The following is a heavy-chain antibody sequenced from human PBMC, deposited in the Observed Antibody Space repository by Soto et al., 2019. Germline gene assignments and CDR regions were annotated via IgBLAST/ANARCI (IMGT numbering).Heavy chain of an antibody. D-gene: IGHD3-3*01. Sequence: QVQLVQSGAEVKKPGASVKVSCKASGYTFTSYAMHWVRQAPGQRLEWMGWINAGNGNTKYSQKLQGRVTMTTDTSTSTAYMELRSLRSDDTAVYYCARDQRYDFWSGYYTAIDYWGQGTLVTVSS. J-gene: IGHJ4*02. CDR2: INAGNGNT. CDR3: ARDQRYDFWSGYYTAIDY. V-gene: IGHV1-3*01. CDR1: GYTFTSYA.